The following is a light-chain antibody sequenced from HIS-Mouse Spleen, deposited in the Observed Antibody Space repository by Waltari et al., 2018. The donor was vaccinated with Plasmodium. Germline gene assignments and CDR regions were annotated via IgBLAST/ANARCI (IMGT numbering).Light chain of an antibody. Sequence: DIQMTQSPSSLSASVGDRVTITCQASQDISNYLNWYQQKPGKAPKLLIYDASNCETGVPSRVSGSGSGTDVTFTISSLQPEDIATYYCQQYDNLPLTFGGGTKVEIK. CDR2: DAS. CDR1: QDISNY. J-gene: IGKJ4*01. CDR3: QQYDNLPLT. V-gene: IGKV1-33*01.